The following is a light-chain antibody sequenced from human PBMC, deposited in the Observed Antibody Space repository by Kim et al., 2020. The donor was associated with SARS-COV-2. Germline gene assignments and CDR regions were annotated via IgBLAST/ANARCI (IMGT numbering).Light chain of an antibody. V-gene: IGLV3-19*01. CDR2: GKN. CDR3: NSRDSSVNPWV. J-gene: IGLJ3*02. Sequence: ALGQTVRITCQGDSLRSYYASWYQQKPGQAPVLVIYGKNNRPSGIPDRFSGSSSGNTASLTITGAQAEDEADYYCNSRDSSVNPWVFGGGTQLTVL. CDR1: SLRSYY.